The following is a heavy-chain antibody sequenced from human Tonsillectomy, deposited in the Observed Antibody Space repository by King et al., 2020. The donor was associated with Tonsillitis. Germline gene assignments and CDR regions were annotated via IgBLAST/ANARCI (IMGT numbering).Heavy chain of an antibody. CDR3: ARGHYDILPGYYSAEYFQH. D-gene: IGHD3-9*01. Sequence: VQLQESGPGLVKPSETLSLTCAVSGYSISSGYYWGWIRQPPGKGLEWIGSIYHSGSTYYNPSLKSRVTISVDTSKNQFSLKLSSVTAADTAVYYCARGHYDILPGYYSAEYFQHWGQGTLVTVSS. CDR1: GYSISSGYY. CDR2: IYHSGST. V-gene: IGHV4-38-2*01. J-gene: IGHJ1*01.